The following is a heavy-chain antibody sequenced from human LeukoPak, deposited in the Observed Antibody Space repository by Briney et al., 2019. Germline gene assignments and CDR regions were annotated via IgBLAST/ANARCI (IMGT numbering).Heavy chain of an antibody. V-gene: IGHV4-39*01. Sequence: SETLSLTCAVSGGSISSSIYYWDWIRQPPGKGLEWIGSIYYSGGTYCNPSLTSRVTISVDTSKNQFSLKLNSVTAADTAVYYCARHSSWSEFDFWGQGTLVTVSS. CDR2: IYYSGGT. CDR1: GGSISSSIYY. CDR3: ARHSSWSEFDF. J-gene: IGHJ4*02. D-gene: IGHD6-13*01.